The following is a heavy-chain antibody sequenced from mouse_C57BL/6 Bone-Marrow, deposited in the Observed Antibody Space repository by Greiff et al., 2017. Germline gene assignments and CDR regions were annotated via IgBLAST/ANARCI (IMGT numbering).Heavy chain of an antibody. J-gene: IGHJ1*03. D-gene: IGHD1-1*01. CDR1: GFNIKDDY. V-gene: IGHV14-4*01. Sequence: VQLKESGAELVRPGASVKLSCTASGFNIKDDYMHWVKQRPEQGLEWIGWIDPENGDTEYASKFQGKATITADTSSNTAYLQLSSLTSEDTAVYYCTTRTTVVPSYFDVWGTGTTVTVSS. CDR2: IDPENGDT. CDR3: TTRTTVVPSYFDV.